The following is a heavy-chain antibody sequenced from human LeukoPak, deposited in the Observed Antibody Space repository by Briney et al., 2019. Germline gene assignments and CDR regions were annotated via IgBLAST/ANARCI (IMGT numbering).Heavy chain of an antibody. V-gene: IGHV3-53*01. CDR2: IYSGGST. CDR3: ARCLYNRGGYYMDV. CDR1: GFTFDDYG. Sequence: PGGSLRLSCAASGFTFDDYGMSWVRQAPGKGLEWVSVIYSGGSTYYADSVKGRFTISRDNSKNTLYLQMNSLRAEDTAVYYCARCLYNRGGYYMDVWGKGTTVTVSS. D-gene: IGHD3-10*01. J-gene: IGHJ6*03.